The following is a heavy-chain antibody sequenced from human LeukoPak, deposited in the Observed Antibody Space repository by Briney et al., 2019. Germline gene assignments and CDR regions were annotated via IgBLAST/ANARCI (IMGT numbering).Heavy chain of an antibody. CDR1: GGSISSYY. Sequence: SETLSLTCAVSGGSISSYYWSWIRQPPEKGLEWIGYIYYSGSTNYNPSLKSRVTISVDTSKNQFSLKLSSVTAADTAVYYCARLYYYGSGSFRFDPWGQGTLVTVSS. CDR3: ARLYYYGSGSFRFDP. D-gene: IGHD3-10*01. J-gene: IGHJ5*02. CDR2: IYYSGST. V-gene: IGHV4-59*08.